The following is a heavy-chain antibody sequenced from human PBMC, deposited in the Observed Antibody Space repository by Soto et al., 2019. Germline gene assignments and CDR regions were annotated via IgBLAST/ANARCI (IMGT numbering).Heavy chain of an antibody. Sequence: QLQLHESGPGLVKPSETLSLTCSVSGGSITSGSYYWGWIRQPPGKGLEWIGSLSYIGTPYYNPSLKSRVTISADTSKNQFSLKLSSVTAADTAVFYCARSTFWYYHETGGYYSFDNWGQGTLVTVSS. CDR2: LSYIGTP. V-gene: IGHV4-39*01. J-gene: IGHJ4*02. CDR1: GGSITSGSYY. CDR3: ARSTFWYYHETGGYYSFDN. D-gene: IGHD3-22*01.